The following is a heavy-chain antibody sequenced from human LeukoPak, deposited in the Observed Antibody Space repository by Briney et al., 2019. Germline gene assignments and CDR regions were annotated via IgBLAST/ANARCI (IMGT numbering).Heavy chain of an antibody. Sequence: PGGSLRLSCAASGFTFSSYGMHWVRQAPGKGLEWVAFIRYDGSNKYYADSVKGRFTISRDNSKNTLYLQMNSLRAEDTAVYYCAGFAGGIVGAAFDYWGQGTLVTVSS. CDR3: AGFAGGIVGAAFDY. J-gene: IGHJ4*02. V-gene: IGHV3-30*02. D-gene: IGHD1-26*01. CDR2: IRYDGSNK. CDR1: GFTFSSYG.